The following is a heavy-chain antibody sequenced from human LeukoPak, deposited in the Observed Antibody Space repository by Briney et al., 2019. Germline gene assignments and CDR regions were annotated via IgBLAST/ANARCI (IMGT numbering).Heavy chain of an antibody. J-gene: IGHJ4*02. Sequence: PGGSLRLSCAASGFTFSSYEMNWVRQAPGKGLEWVSYISSSGSTIYYADSVKGRFTISRDSAKNSLYLQMNSLRAEDTAVYYCARDDPYGYYDYWGQGTLVTVSS. CDR3: ARDDPYGYYDY. D-gene: IGHD2-2*03. V-gene: IGHV3-48*03. CDR2: ISSSGSTI. CDR1: GFTFSSYE.